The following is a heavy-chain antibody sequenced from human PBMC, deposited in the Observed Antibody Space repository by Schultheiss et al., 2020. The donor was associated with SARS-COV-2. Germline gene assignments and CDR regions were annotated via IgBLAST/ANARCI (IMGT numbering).Heavy chain of an antibody. V-gene: IGHV1-69*05. CDR2: IIPIFGTA. CDR3: ARDAKTVAFWSGYQPYYYYGMDV. J-gene: IGHJ6*02. D-gene: IGHD3-3*01. Sequence: SVKVSCKASGGTFSSYAISWVRQAPGQGLEWMGGIIPIFGTANYAQKLQGRVTMTTDTSTSTAYMELRSLRSDDTAVYYCARDAKTVAFWSGYQPYYYYGMDVWGQGTTVTVSS. CDR1: GGTFSSYA.